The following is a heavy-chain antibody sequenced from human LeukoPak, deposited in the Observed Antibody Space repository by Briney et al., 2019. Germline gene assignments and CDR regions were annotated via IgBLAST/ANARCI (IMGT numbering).Heavy chain of an antibody. D-gene: IGHD3-10*01. CDR2: ISGVGVST. CDR1: GFTFSSYA. Sequence: GGSLRLSCAASGFTFSSYAMSWVRQAPGKGLEWVSGISGVGVSTYYADSVKGRVTISRDNSKKTVYLQMSSLRAVDTAVYYCARGGSGSGSYFTWGDYWGQGTQVTVSS. J-gene: IGHJ4*02. V-gene: IGHV3-23*01. CDR3: ARGGSGSGSYFTWGDY.